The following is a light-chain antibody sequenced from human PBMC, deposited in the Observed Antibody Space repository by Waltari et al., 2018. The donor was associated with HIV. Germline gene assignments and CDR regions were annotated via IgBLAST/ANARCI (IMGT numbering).Light chain of an antibody. CDR1: QSVSSTY. J-gene: IGKJ4*01. Sequence: EFVLTQSPGTLSLSPGERATLSCRASQSVSSTYFGWYQQKPGQAPRLLIYAASSRATGIPDRFSGSGSGTDFTLTISRLEPEDFAVYYCQQYSSSLPVTFGGGTKVEIK. CDR3: QQYSSSLPVT. V-gene: IGKV3-20*01. CDR2: AAS.